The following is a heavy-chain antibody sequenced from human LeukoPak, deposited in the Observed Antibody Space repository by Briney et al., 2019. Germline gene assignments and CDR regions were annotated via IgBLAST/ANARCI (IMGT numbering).Heavy chain of an antibody. V-gene: IGHV3-11*06. CDR3: ARDLDVAGYDY. D-gene: IGHD6-19*01. Sequence: GGSLRLSCAASGFTFSEHYMDWVRQAPGKGLEWVSYISSSSSYTNYADSVKGRFTISRDNAKNSLYLQMNSLRAEDTAVYYCARDLDVAGYDYWGQGTLVTVSS. J-gene: IGHJ4*02. CDR1: GFTFSEHY. CDR2: ISSSSSYT.